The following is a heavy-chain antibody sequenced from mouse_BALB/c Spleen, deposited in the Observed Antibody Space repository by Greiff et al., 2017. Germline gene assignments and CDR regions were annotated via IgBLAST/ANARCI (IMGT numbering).Heavy chain of an antibody. CDR1: GFTFNTYA. CDR2: IRSKSNNYAT. CDR3: VRHRYDDAMDY. V-gene: IGHV10-1*02. J-gene: IGHJ4*01. Sequence: EVHLVESGGGLVQPKGSLKLSCAASGFTFNTYAMNWVRQAPGKGLEWVARIRSKSNNYATYYADSVKDRFTISRDDSQSMLYLQMNNLKTEDTAMYYCVRHRYDDAMDYWGQGTSVTVSS. D-gene: IGHD2-14*01.